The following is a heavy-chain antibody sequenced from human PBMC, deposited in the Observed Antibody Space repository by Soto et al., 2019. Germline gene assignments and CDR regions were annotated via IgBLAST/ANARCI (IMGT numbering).Heavy chain of an antibody. Sequence: SETLSLTCTFSVASISSGDYHWSWIRQPPGKGLEWIGYIYYSGSTYYNPSLKSRVTISVDSSKNQFSLKLSSVTAADTAVYYCARAPSGFLSVFNIWAEETMETV. CDR3: ARAPSGFLSVFNI. J-gene: IGHJ3*02. CDR2: IYYSGST. V-gene: IGHV4-30-4*01. D-gene: IGHD3-3*01. CDR1: VASISSGDYH.